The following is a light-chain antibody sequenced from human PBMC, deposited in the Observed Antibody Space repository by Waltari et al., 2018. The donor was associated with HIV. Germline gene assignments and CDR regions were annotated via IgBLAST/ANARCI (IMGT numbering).Light chain of an antibody. CDR1: RSVSSY. J-gene: IGKJ5*01. CDR2: GAS. Sequence: EIVLTQSPATLSLSPGARATLSCRASRSVSSYLAWLKQKPGQAPRLLIYGASNRATGNPARFSGSGSGTDFTLTISSLEPEDFAVYYCQQRSNWPITFGQGTRLEIK. V-gene: IGKV3-11*01. CDR3: QQRSNWPIT.